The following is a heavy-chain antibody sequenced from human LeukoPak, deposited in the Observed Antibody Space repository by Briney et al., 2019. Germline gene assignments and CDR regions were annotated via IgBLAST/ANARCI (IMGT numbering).Heavy chain of an antibody. D-gene: IGHD3-22*01. CDR2: ILHSGST. CDR1: GYSISSGYY. V-gene: IGHV4-38-2*01. J-gene: IGHJ4*02. Sequence: SETLSLTCAVSGYSISSGYYWGWIRQPPGKGLEWIGSILHSGSTHYNPSLKSRVTISVDTSKNQFSLKVNSVTAADTAVYYCARGGPYYCDSSDCWGQGTLVTASS. CDR3: ARGGPYYCDSSDC.